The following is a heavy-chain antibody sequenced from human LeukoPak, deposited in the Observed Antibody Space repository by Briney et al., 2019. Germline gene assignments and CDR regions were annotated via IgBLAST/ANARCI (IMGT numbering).Heavy chain of an antibody. V-gene: IGHV4-61*02. J-gene: IGHJ4*02. Sequence: SETLSLTCTVSGGSITSDRYYWSWIRQPAGKGLEWIGRIFTSGSTHSDPSLKSRLTMSVDRPKNQFSLRLTSVTAADTGVYYCARTVAMIGMHYFDYWGQGTVVTVSS. D-gene: IGHD5-12*01. CDR2: IFTSGST. CDR3: ARTVAMIGMHYFDY. CDR1: GGSITSDRYY.